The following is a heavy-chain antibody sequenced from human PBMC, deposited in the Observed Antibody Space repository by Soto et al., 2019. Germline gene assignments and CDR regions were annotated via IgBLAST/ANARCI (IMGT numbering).Heavy chain of an antibody. J-gene: IGHJ6*02. Sequence: GGSLRLSCAASGFTFSSYGMHWVRQAPGKGLEWVAVLWYDGSNKYYADSVKGRFTISRDNSKNTLYLQMNSLRAEDTAVYYCARVLPAAGTAGYYYYGMDVWGQGTTVTVSS. CDR1: GFTFSSYG. CDR3: ARVLPAAGTAGYYYYGMDV. D-gene: IGHD6-13*01. V-gene: IGHV3-33*01. CDR2: LWYDGSNK.